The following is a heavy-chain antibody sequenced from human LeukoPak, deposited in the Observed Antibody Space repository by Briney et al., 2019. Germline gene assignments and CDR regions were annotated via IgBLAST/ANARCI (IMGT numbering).Heavy chain of an antibody. D-gene: IGHD2-2*01. J-gene: IGHJ3*02. V-gene: IGHV1-69*01. CDR1: GGTFSSYA. CDR3: ARFRWCTSCFAFDI. Sequence: SVKVSCKASGGTFSSYAISWVRQAPGQGLEWMGGTIPIFGTANYAQKFQGRVTITADESTSTAYMELSSLRSEDTAVYYCARFRWCTSCFAFDIWGQGTMVTVSS. CDR2: TIPIFGTA.